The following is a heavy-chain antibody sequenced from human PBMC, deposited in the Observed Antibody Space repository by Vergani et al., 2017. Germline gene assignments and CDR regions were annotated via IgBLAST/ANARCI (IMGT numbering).Heavy chain of an antibody. CDR1: GYTFTSYY. V-gene: IGHV1-46*01. CDR3: ARGSRYCSSTSCYVGRDWFDP. D-gene: IGHD2-2*01. Sequence: QVQLVQSGAEVKKPGASVKVSCKASGYTFTSYYMHWVRQAPGQGLEWMGIINPSGGSTSYAQKFQGRVTMTRDTSTSTVYMGLSSLRSEDTAVYYCARGSRYCSSTSCYVGRDWFDPWGQGTLVTVSS. J-gene: IGHJ5*02. CDR2: INPSGGST.